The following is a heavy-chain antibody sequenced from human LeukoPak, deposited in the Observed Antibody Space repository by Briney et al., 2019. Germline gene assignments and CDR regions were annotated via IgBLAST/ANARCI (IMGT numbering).Heavy chain of an antibody. V-gene: IGHV1-18*01. CDR2: ISAYNGNT. Sequence: ASVKVSCKASGYTFTSYGISWVRQAPGQGLEWMGWISAYNGNTNCAQKLQGRVTMTTDTSTSTAYMELRSLRSDDTAVYYCARDQTYYDFWSGYYTGRAFDIWGQGTMVTVSS. D-gene: IGHD3-3*01. J-gene: IGHJ3*02. CDR3: ARDQTYYDFWSGYYTGRAFDI. CDR1: GYTFTSYG.